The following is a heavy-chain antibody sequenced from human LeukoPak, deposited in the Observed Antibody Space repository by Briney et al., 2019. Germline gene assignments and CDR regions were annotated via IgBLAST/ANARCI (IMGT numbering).Heavy chain of an antibody. CDR1: GGSISSGGYS. CDR3: ARGGGPPKPPRVYGMDV. D-gene: IGHD3-3*01. V-gene: IGHV4-30-2*01. J-gene: IGHJ6*04. Sequence: SETLSLTSAVSGGSISSGGYSWSWIRHPPGKGLEWIGYIYHSGSTYYNPSLKSRVTISVDRSKNQFSLKLSSVTAADTAVYYCARGGGPPKPPRVYGMDVWGKGTTVTVSS. CDR2: IYHSGST.